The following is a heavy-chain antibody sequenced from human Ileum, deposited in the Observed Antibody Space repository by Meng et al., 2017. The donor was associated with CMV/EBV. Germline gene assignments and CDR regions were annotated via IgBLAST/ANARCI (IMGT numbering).Heavy chain of an antibody. Sequence: QVHLVQSGSEVKKPGASVKLSCKTSGYTFINYSMHWVRQAPGQGPEWVGWIDTNTGNPTYAQGFTGRFVFSLDTSVNTAYLQISSLKAEDTAVYYCARDGLSGRYFDYWGQGTLVTVSS. CDR3: ARDGLSGRYFDY. CDR2: IDTNTGNP. J-gene: IGHJ4*02. CDR1: GYTFINYS. V-gene: IGHV7-4-1*02. D-gene: IGHD1-26*01.